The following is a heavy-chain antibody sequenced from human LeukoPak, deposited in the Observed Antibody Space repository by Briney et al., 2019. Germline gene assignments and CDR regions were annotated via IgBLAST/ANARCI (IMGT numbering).Heavy chain of an antibody. D-gene: IGHD2-2*01. Sequence: PSETLSLTCTVSGGSISSSSYYWGWIRQPPGKGLEWTGSIYYSGSTYYNPSLKSRVTISVDTSKNQFSLKLSSVTAADTAVYYCARRDLVVSDWYFDLWGRGTLVTVSS. CDR2: IYYSGST. V-gene: IGHV4-39*01. CDR1: GGSISSSSYY. CDR3: ARRDLVVSDWYFDL. J-gene: IGHJ2*01.